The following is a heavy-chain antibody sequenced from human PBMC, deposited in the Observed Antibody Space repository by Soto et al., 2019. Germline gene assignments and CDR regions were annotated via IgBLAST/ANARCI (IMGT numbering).Heavy chain of an antibody. CDR3: AKRTTGWYFDL. J-gene: IGHJ2*01. V-gene: IGHV3-23*01. CDR1: GFTFSSYA. CDR2: IRGSGGST. Sequence: EVQLLESGGGLVQPGGSLRLSCAASGFTFSSYAMNWVRQAPGKGLEWVSVIRGSGGSTYYADSVKGRFTISRDNSKNTLYLQMNSLRAEDTAVYYYAKRTTGWYFDLWGRATLVTVSS.